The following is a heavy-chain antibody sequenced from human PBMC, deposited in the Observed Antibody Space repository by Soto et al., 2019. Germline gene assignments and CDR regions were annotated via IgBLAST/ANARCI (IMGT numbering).Heavy chain of an antibody. J-gene: IGHJ5*02. V-gene: IGHV1-2*02. Sequence: EASVKVSCKASGYTFTGYYMHWVRQAPGQGLEWMGWINPNSGGTNYAQKFQGRATMTRDTSISTAYMELSRLRSDDTAVYYCARNKYSSGWWRAVRSDPWGQGTLVTVSS. CDR2: INPNSGGT. CDR1: GYTFTGYY. D-gene: IGHD6-19*01. CDR3: ARNKYSSGWWRAVRSDP.